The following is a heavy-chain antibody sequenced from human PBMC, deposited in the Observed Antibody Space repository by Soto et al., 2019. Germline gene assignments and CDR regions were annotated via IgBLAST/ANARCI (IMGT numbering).Heavy chain of an antibody. CDR1: GGTFSSYA. J-gene: IGHJ6*02. Sequence: QVQLVQSGAEVKKPGSSVKVSCKASGGTFSSYAISWVRQAPGQGLEWMGGIIPIFGTANYAQKFQGRVTITADESTSTAYMELSSLRSEDTAVYYCARAYAAIREQQLVGGYYYYGMDVWGQGTTVTVSS. CDR3: ARAYAAIREQQLVGGYYYYGMDV. D-gene: IGHD6-13*01. CDR2: IIPIFGTA. V-gene: IGHV1-69*12.